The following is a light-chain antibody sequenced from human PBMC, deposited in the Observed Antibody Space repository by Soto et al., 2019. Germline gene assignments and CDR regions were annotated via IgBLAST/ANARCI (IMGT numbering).Light chain of an antibody. J-gene: IGLJ1*01. CDR1: SSNIGADYD. Sequence: QSVLTQPRSVSGGPGQRVTSSWTGSSSNIGADYDVHWYRQLPGTAPKLLIYGNPNRPSGVPDRFSGSKSGTSATLGITGLQTGDEADYYCGTWDSSLSGYVFGAGTKVTV. CDR2: GNP. V-gene: IGLV1-40*01. CDR3: GTWDSSLSGYV.